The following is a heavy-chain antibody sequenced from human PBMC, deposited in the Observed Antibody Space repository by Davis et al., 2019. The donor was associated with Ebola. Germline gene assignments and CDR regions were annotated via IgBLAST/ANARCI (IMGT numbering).Heavy chain of an antibody. V-gene: IGHV3-21*01. J-gene: IGHJ4*02. CDR2: ISSSSSYI. Sequence: PGGSLRLSCAASGFTFSSYSMNWVRQAPGKGLEWVSSISSSSSYIYYADSVKARFTISRDNAKNSLYLQMNSLRAEDTAVYYCARDNGDYAVDYWGQGTLVTVSS. D-gene: IGHD4-17*01. CDR1: GFTFSSYS. CDR3: ARDNGDYAVDY.